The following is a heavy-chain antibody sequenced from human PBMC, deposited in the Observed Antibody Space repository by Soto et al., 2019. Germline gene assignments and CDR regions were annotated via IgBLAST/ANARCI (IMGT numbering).Heavy chain of an antibody. CDR3: ARESRYCSGGSCYFLPGIEY. CDR2: ISAYNGNT. V-gene: IGHV1-18*01. CDR1: GYTFTSYG. Sequence: ASVKVSCKASGYTFTSYGISWVRQAPGQGLEWMGWISAYNGNTNYAQKLQGRVTLTTDTSTSTAYMELRSLRSDDTAVYYCARESRYCSGGSCYFLPGIEYWGQGTLVTVSS. J-gene: IGHJ4*02. D-gene: IGHD2-15*01.